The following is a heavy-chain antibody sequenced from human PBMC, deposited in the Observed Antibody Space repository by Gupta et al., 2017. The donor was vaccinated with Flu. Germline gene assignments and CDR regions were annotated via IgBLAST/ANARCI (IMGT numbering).Heavy chain of an antibody. CDR3: ARGRTAYGLVIFGPLYYYGMDV. Sequence: RQAPGQGLEWMGGIIPMFGTGKYAQKFQGRVTISADESTSTAYMELSSLRSEDTAVYYCARGRTAYGLVIFGPLYYYGMDVWGQGTTVTVSS. CDR2: IIPMFGTG. J-gene: IGHJ6*02. V-gene: IGHV1-69*01. D-gene: IGHD3-3*01.